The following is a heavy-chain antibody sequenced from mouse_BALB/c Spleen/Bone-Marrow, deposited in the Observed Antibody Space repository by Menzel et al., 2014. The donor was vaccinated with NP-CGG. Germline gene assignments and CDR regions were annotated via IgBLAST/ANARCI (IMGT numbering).Heavy chain of an antibody. CDR3: TRYKGSFFFDY. J-gene: IGHJ2*02. CDR2: IRNKANGYTT. CDR1: GFTFTDYY. V-gene: IGHV7-3*02. Sequence: EVQGVESGGGLVQPGGSLRLSCATSGFTFTDYYMNWVRQPPGKALEWLGFIRNKANGYTTEYSASVKGRFTISRDNSQSILYLQMSTVRGEDSATYYCTRYKGSFFFDYGAQHPSLTVST.